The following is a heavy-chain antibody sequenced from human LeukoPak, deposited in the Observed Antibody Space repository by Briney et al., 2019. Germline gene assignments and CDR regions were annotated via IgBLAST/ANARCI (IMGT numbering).Heavy chain of an antibody. CDR1: GFTFSSYA. J-gene: IGHJ1*01. CDR3: ARPPRSYSGSYVGYFQH. CDR2: FSGSGGST. V-gene: IGHV3-23*01. D-gene: IGHD1-26*01. Sequence: GGSLRLSCAASGFTFSSYAMSWVRQAPGKGLEWVSAFSGSGGSTYYADSVKGRFTISRDNSKNTLYLQMNSLRAEDTAVYYCARPPRSYSGSYVGYFQHWGQGTLVTVSS.